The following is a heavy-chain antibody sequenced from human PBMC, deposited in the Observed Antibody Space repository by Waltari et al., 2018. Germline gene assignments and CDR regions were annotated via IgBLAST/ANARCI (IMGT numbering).Heavy chain of an antibody. CDR3: ARAGSTLIWGVAE. J-gene: IGHJ4*02. CDR1: GYTFTDFY. V-gene: IGHV1-46*04. Sequence: QVQLVQSGAEVTKPWASVKVSCQASGYTFTDFYLTSVRQAPGQGLEWMGIVNPNGGSTTYAQKLQDRVTMTRDTSTSTVYMELSSLRSEDTAVYYCARAGSTLIWGVAEWGQGTLVTVSS. CDR2: VNPNGGST. D-gene: IGHD2-2*01.